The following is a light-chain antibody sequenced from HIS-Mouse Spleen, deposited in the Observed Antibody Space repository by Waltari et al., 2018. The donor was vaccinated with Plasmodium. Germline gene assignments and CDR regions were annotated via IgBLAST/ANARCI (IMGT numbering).Light chain of an antibody. CDR1: SSYVGSYNR. V-gene: IGLV2-18*02. CDR2: EVS. J-gene: IGLJ1*01. CDR3: SSYTSSSTYV. Sequence: QSALTQPPSVSGSPGQSVTISCTGTSSYVGSYNRVSWYQQPPSPAPKLMIYEVSNRPSGVPDRFSGSKSGNTASLTISGLQAEDEADYYCSSYTSSSTYVFGTGTKVTVL.